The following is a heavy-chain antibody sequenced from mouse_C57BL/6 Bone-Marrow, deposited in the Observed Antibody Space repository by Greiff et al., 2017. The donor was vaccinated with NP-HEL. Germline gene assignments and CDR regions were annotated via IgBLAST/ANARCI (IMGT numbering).Heavy chain of an antibody. J-gene: IGHJ1*03. CDR2: ISSGSSTI. V-gene: IGHV5-17*01. CDR1: GFTFSDYG. Sequence: EVNLVESGGGLVKPGGSLKLSCAASGFTFSDYGMHWVRQAPEKGLEWVAYISSGSSTIYYADTVKGRFTISRDNAKNTLFLQMTSLRSEDTAMYYCARRLRPDWYFDVWGTGTTVTVSS. D-gene: IGHD2-2*01. CDR3: ARRLRPDWYFDV.